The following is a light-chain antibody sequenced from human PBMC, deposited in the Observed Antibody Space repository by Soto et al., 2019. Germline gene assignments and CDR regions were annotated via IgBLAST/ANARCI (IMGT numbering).Light chain of an antibody. CDR2: GAS. CDR3: LQDYNYPWT. V-gene: IGKV3D-7*01. CDR1: QSVSSSY. J-gene: IGKJ1*01. Sequence: EIVLTHSPATLSLSPCERATVSGSASQSVSSSYLAWYQQKPGQAPRLLIYGASTRATGISARFSGGGSGTEFTLTISSLQPEDFATYYCLQDYNYPWTFGQGTKVDIK.